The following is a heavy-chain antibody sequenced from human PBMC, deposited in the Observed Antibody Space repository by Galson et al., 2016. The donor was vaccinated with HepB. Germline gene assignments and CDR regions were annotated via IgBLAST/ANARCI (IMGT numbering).Heavy chain of an antibody. Sequence: SLRLSCAASGFMFDEYALHWVRQSPGKGLEWVSGSSWDSEAIDYADSVKGRFIVSRDNARNSLYLEMTSLRPADTALYYCAEEALGSGPLDVWGQGTAVTVSS. V-gene: IGHV3-9*01. CDR1: GFMFDEYA. J-gene: IGHJ6*02. CDR3: AEEALGSGPLDV. CDR2: SSWDSEAI. D-gene: IGHD3-3*01.